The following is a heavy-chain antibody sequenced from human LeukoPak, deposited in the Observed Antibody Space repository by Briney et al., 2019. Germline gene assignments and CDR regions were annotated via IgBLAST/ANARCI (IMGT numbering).Heavy chain of an antibody. J-gene: IGHJ6*03. Sequence: ASVKVSCKASGYTLPKYGISWVRQAPGQGLEWIGWISFYNSYTKYADKFQGRVTMTTDRVTMTTETSTATVYMELRSLRADDTAVYFCANVAKGRYFLSYMDVWGKGATVTVSS. V-gene: IGHV1-18*01. CDR1: GYTLPKYG. D-gene: IGHD1-26*01. CDR3: ANVAKGRYFLSYMDV. CDR2: ISFYNSYT.